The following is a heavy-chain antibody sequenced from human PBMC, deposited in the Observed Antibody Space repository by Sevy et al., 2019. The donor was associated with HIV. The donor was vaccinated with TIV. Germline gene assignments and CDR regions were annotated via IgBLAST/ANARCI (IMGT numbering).Heavy chain of an antibody. CDR2: IDPSGST. V-gene: IGHV1-46*01. CDR1: GYTFTTYN. CDR3: ARDRDLSGSYLEYYYYAMDV. J-gene: IGHJ6*02. D-gene: IGHD1-26*01. Sequence: ASVKVSCKASGYTFTTYNIHWVRQAPGQGLEWMGLIDPSGSTRYAQKFQGRVSMTGDTSPTTLYMELSSLTSEDTAVYYCARDRDLSGSYLEYYYYAMDVWGQGTTVTVSS.